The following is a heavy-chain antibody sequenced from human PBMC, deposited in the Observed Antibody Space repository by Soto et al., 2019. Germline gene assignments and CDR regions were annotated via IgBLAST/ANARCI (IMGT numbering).Heavy chain of an antibody. V-gene: IGHV3-13*05. Sequence: EVQLVESGGGLVQPGGSLRLPCAASGFTFSSYDMHWVRQATGKGLEWVSAIGTAGDPYYPGSVKGRFTISRENAKNSLYLQLNSLRAEDTAVYYCARLIAARTFDYWGQGTLVTVSS. CDR1: GFTFSSYD. CDR2: IGTAGDP. CDR3: ARLIAARTFDY. J-gene: IGHJ4*02. D-gene: IGHD6-6*01.